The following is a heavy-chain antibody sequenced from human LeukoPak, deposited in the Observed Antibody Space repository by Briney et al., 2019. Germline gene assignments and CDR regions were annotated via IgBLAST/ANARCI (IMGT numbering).Heavy chain of an antibody. D-gene: IGHD6-13*01. CDR2: FDPEDGET. J-gene: IGHJ3*02. V-gene: IGHV1-24*01. Sequence: GASVKVSCKVSGYTLTELSMHWVRQAPGKGLEWMGGFDPEDGETIYAQKFQGRVTMTEDTSTDTANMELSSLRSEDTAVYYCATGQQLGRAGYDAFDIWGQGTMVTVSS. CDR3: ATGQQLGRAGYDAFDI. CDR1: GYTLTELS.